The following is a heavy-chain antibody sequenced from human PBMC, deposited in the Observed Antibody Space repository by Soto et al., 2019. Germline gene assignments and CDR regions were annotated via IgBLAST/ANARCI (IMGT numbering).Heavy chain of an antibody. V-gene: IGHV3-13*01. D-gene: IGHD7-27*01. CDR1: GFTFSNYD. J-gene: IGHJ6*02. Sequence: GGTLRLSCAASGFTFSNYDKYWVRQATGKGLEWVSAIGSAGDTYYPDSVKGRFTISRESAKNSLYLQMNSLRVGDTAVYYCARGILGPGHYYYGMDVWGQGTTVTVSS. CDR3: ARGILGPGHYYYGMDV. CDR2: IGSAGDT.